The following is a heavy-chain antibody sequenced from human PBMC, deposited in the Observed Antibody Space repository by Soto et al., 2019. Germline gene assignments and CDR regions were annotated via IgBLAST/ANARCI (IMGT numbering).Heavy chain of an antibody. CDR3: ARKRVEYYYYYGMDV. CDR1: GGTFSSYA. J-gene: IGHJ6*02. Sequence: SVTVYCTASGGTFSSYAISWVRQAPGQGLEWMGGIIPIFGTANYAQKFQGRVTITADESTSTAYMELSSLRSEDTAVYYCARKRVEYYYYYGMDVWGQGTTVTVSS. V-gene: IGHV1-69*13. CDR2: IIPIFGTA.